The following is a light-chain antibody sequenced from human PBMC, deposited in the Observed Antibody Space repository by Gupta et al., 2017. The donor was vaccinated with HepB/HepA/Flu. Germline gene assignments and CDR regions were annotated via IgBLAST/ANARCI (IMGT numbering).Light chain of an antibody. J-gene: IGLJ2*01. CDR3: TSYRSSNTEV. CDR1: SSDVGAYNY. V-gene: IGLV2-14*03. CDR2: DVS. Sequence: SALTQPASVSGSPGQSITISCTGTSSDVGAYNYVSWYQQHPGKAPKLMIYDVSNRPAGVANRFSGSKSGNTASLTISGLQAEDEADYYCTSYRSSNTEVFGGGTKLTVL.